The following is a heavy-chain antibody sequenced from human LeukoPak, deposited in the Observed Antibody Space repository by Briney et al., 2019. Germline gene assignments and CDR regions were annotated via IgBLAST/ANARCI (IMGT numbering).Heavy chain of an antibody. J-gene: IGHJ4*02. Sequence: ASVKVSCKASGYTFTGYYMHWVRQAPGQGLEWMGIINPSGGSTSYAQKFQGRVTMTRDTSTSTVYMELSSLRSEDTAVYYCARDNGSGGSCYPFWGQGTLVTVSS. V-gene: IGHV1-46*01. CDR3: ARDNGSGGSCYPF. CDR2: INPSGGST. CDR1: GYTFTGYY. D-gene: IGHD2-15*01.